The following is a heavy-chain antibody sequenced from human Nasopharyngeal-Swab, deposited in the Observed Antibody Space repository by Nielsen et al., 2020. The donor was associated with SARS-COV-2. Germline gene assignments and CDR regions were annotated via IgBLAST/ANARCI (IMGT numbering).Heavy chain of an antibody. D-gene: IGHD3-22*01. CDR1: GFTFRSYW. CDR3: ARARYYDSSGYYYYFDY. V-gene: IGHV3-74*01. CDR2: INSAGSAT. Sequence: GESLKISCVASGFTFRSYWMHWVRQAPGEGPVWVSHINSAGSATSYADSVKGRFTISRDNSENTLYLQMNSLRAEDTAVYYCARARYYDSSGYYYYFDYWGQGTLVTVSS. J-gene: IGHJ4*02.